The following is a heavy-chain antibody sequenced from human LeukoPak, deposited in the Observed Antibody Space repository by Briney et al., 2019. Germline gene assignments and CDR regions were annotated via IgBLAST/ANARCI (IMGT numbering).Heavy chain of an antibody. CDR1: GGSISSYY. D-gene: IGHD6-19*01. CDR2: IYTSGST. J-gene: IGHJ5*02. Sequence: SETLSLTCTVSGGSISSYYWSWIRQPAGKGLEWIGRIYTSGSTNYNPSLKSRVTMSVDTSKNQFSLKLSSVTAADTAVYYCARGSAVAGKSWFDPWGQGTLVPVSS. V-gene: IGHV4-4*07. CDR3: ARGSAVAGKSWFDP.